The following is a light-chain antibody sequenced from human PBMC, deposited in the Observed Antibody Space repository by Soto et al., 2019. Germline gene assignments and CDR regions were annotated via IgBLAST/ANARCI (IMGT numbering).Light chain of an antibody. Sequence: DIQLTQSPSSLSASVGDRVTITCRASQGISTYLNWYQQKPGKAPKVLIFDASNLETGVPSRFSGSGSRTHFSLTINNLQPEDVGTYFCQHYDNLPLTFGGGTKLDIK. CDR2: DAS. V-gene: IGKV1-33*01. CDR3: QHYDNLPLT. CDR1: QGISTY. J-gene: IGKJ4*01.